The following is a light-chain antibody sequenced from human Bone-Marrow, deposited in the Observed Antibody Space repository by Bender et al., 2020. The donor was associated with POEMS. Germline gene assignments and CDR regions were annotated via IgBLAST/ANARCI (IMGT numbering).Light chain of an antibody. V-gene: IGLV2-14*03. J-gene: IGLJ3*02. CDR2: DVI. Sequence: QSALTQPASVSGSPGQSITLSCTGTSSDVGGFNHVSWYQKHPDKAPQLIIYDVIYRPSGVSHRFSASKSGNTASLTISALQAEDEGDYYCQSYDNSLGGWVFGGGTKLTVL. CDR1: SSDVGGFNH. CDR3: QSYDNSLGGWV.